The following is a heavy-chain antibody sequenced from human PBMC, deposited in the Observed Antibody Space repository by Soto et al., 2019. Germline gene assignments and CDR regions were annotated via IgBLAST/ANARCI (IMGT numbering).Heavy chain of an antibody. CDR3: ARDLSGGNPQGWFDP. J-gene: IGHJ5*02. CDR1: GGTFSSYA. CDR2: IIPIFGTA. V-gene: IGHV1-69*12. Sequence: QVQLVQSGAEVKKPGSSVKVSCKASGGTFSSYAISWVRQAPGQGLEWMGGIIPIFGTANYAQKFQGRVTITADESTSTAYRELSSLRSEDTAVYYCARDLSGGNPQGWFDPWGQGTLVTVSS. D-gene: IGHD2-15*01.